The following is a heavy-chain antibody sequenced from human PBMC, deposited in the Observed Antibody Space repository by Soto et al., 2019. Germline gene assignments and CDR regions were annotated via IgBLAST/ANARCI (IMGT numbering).Heavy chain of an antibody. J-gene: IGHJ5*02. V-gene: IGHV3-64D*06. CDR2: ISSNGGST. D-gene: IGHD1-26*01. CDR3: VKSISGSYYSNWFDP. Sequence: GGSLRIARSASGFRVSSYAMNWVRRGTERRLEYVSAISSNGGSTYYADSVKGRFTISRDNSKNTLYLQMSSLRAEDTAVYYCVKSISGSYYSNWFDPWGQGTLVTVSS. CDR1: GFRVSSYA.